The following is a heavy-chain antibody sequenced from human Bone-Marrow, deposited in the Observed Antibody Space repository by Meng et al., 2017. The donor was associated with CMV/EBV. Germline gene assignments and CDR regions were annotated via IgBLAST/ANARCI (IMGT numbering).Heavy chain of an antibody. CDR2: IRFDGSNK. J-gene: IGHJ4*02. Sequence: GGSLRLSCSASGFTFSSYAMHWVRKAPGKGLEGVAFIRFDGSNKYYGDSVKGRFTISRDNSKNTLYLQMNSLSAEDTAVYYCAKDQEYNSGWRALDYWGQGTLVTVSS. V-gene: IGHV3-30*02. CDR3: AKDQEYNSGWRALDY. D-gene: IGHD6-19*01. CDR1: GFTFSSYA.